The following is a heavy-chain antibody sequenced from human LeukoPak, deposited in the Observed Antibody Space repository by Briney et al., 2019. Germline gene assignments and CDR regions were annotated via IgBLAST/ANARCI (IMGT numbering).Heavy chain of an antibody. CDR3: ARDPSPVVKSDS. CDR1: GGSISSSSYY. Sequence: SETLSLTCTVSGGSISSSSYYWGWIRQPPGKGLEWIGSIYYSGSTYYNSSLKSRVTITVNTSKSQFSLWLTSVTAADTAVYYCARDPSPVVKSDSWGQGTLVTVSS. J-gene: IGHJ4*02. CDR2: IYYSGST. V-gene: IGHV4-39*07. D-gene: IGHD2-21*01.